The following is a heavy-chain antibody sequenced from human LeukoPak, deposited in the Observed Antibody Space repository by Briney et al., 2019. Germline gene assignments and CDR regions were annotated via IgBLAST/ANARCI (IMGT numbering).Heavy chain of an antibody. CDR3: ARLRYSSSHPLNYFDY. J-gene: IGHJ4*02. V-gene: IGHV5-51*01. Sequence: GESLKISCKASGYSFTTYWIGWVRQMPGKGLEWMGIIYPGDSDTRYSPSFQGQVTISADKSISTAYLQWSSLKASDTAMYYCARLRYSSSHPLNYFDYWGQGTLVTVSS. D-gene: IGHD6-13*01. CDR2: IYPGDSDT. CDR1: GYSFTTYW.